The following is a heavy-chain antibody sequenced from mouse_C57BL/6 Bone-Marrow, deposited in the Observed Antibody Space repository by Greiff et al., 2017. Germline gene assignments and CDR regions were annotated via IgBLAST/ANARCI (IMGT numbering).Heavy chain of an antibody. CDR3: ITTVVARGYYFDY. D-gene: IGHD1-1*01. J-gene: IGHJ2*01. Sequence: EVMLVESGGDLVKPGGSLKLSCAASGFTFSSYPMSWVRQTPEKRLEWVATISDGGSYTYYPDNVKGRFTISRDNAKNNLYLQMSHLKSEDTAMYYCITTVVARGYYFDYWGQGTTLTVSS. CDR2: ISDGGSYT. CDR1: GFTFSSYP. V-gene: IGHV5-4*03.